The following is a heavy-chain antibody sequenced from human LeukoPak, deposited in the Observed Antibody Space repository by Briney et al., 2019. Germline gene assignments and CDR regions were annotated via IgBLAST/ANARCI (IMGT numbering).Heavy chain of an antibody. Sequence: GESLKISCKGSGYSFTRYWIGWVRQMPGKGLEWMGIIYPGDSDTRYSPSFQGQVTISADKSISTAYLQWSSLKASDTAMYYCARQNWNQLNYMDVWGKGTTVTVSS. J-gene: IGHJ6*03. D-gene: IGHD1-1*01. CDR2: IYPGDSDT. CDR1: GYSFTRYW. V-gene: IGHV5-51*01. CDR3: ARQNWNQLNYMDV.